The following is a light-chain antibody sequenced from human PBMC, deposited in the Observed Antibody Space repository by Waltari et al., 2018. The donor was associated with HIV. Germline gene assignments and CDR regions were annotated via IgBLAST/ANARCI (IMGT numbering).Light chain of an antibody. J-gene: IGKJ4*01. CDR2: WAS. V-gene: IGKV4-1*01. Sequence: DIVMTQSPDSLHVSLGERATINCTSSQSILYSSDNRKYLAWYQQKPRQPPRLLISWASTRESGVPDRFRGSGSGTDFALTISRLQAEDVAVYHCQQYLRSPPTFGGGTKVEIK. CDR3: QQYLRSPPT. CDR1: QSILYSSDNRKY.